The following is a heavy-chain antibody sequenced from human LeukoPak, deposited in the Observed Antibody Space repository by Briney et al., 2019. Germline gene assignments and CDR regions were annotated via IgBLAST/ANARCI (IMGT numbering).Heavy chain of an antibody. CDR2: IFYSGNT. V-gene: IGHV4-39*07. Sequence: SETLSLTCAVSGASLSGSPFYWGWIRQPPGKGLEWIANIFYSGNTFYNPSLRSRVTISVDTSKNQFSLKLSSVTAADTAVYYCARVYCSGGSCYTRHAFGIWGQGTMVTVSS. CDR1: GASLSGSPFY. J-gene: IGHJ3*02. D-gene: IGHD2-15*01. CDR3: ARVYCSGGSCYTRHAFGI.